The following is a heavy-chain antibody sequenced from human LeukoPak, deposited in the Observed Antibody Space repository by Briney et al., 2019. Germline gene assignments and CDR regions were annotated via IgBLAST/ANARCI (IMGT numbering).Heavy chain of an antibody. CDR3: ARGTGEFGELLAV. Sequence: SETLSLTCTVSGGSIRSFYWSWLRQPPGKGLEWIGYIYSTGSTSYNPSLKSRVTFSVDKSKNQFSLRLSSVTAADTAVYYCARGTGEFGELLAVWGQGTPVTVSS. J-gene: IGHJ4*02. D-gene: IGHD3-10*01. CDR2: IYSTGST. CDR1: GGSIRSFY. V-gene: IGHV4-59*01.